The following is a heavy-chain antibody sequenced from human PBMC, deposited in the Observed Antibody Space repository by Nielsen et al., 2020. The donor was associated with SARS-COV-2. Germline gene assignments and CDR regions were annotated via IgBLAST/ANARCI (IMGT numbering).Heavy chain of an antibody. Sequence: ASVKVSCKASGGTFSRYAISWVRQAPGQGLEWMGRISGNSGNVKYAQSLQGRVTMTTDASTRTVYMELTRLRSDDTAVYYCARVASGVVPGPLGIGMWYSYYYMDVWGKGTTVTVSS. D-gene: IGHD2-2*01. J-gene: IGHJ6*03. CDR1: GGTFSRYA. CDR3: ARVASGVVPGPLGIGMWYSYYYMDV. CDR2: ISGNSGNV. V-gene: IGHV1-18*01.